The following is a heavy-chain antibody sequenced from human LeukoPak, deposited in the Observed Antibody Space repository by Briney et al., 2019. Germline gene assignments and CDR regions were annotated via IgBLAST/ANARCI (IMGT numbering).Heavy chain of an antibody. CDR1: GFTFSSYS. V-gene: IGHV3-21*01. CDR2: ISSSSSYI. CDR3: ARANDFWSGYYFDY. J-gene: IGHJ4*02. Sequence: PGGSLRLSCAASGFTFSSYSTNWVRQAPGKGLEWVSSISSSSSYIYYADSVKGRFTISRDNAKNSLYLQMNSLRAEDTAVYYCARANDFWSGYYFDYWGQGTLVTVSS. D-gene: IGHD3-3*01.